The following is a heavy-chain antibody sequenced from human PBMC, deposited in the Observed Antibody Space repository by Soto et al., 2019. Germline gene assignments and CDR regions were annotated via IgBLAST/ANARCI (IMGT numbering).Heavy chain of an antibody. D-gene: IGHD6-13*01. V-gene: IGHV3-48*01. J-gene: IGHJ6*02. Sequence: GGSLRLSCAASGFTFSSYGMHWVRQAPGKGLEWVSYISSSSSTIYYADSVKGRFTISRDNSKNTLYLQMNSLRAEDTAVYYCAREGSSSWYEYYYYYGMDVWGQGTTVTVSS. CDR1: GFTFSSYG. CDR2: ISSSSSTI. CDR3: AREGSSSWYEYYYYYGMDV.